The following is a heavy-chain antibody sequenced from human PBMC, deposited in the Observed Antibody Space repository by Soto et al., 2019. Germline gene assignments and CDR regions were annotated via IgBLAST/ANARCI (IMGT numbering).Heavy chain of an antibody. Sequence: GGSLRLSCAASGFMFSISARSWVRQAPGKGLEWVSTITGGGGPTYYADSVKGRFTTSRDNSKNTLYLQIHSLTAEDTALYYCAKIRDSWTDYWGQGTLVTVSS. D-gene: IGHD3-22*01. CDR2: ITGGGGPT. J-gene: IGHJ4*02. CDR3: AKIRDSWTDY. CDR1: GFMFSISA. V-gene: IGHV3-23*01.